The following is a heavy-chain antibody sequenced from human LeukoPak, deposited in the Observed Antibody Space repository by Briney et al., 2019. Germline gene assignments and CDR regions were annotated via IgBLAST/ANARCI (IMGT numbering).Heavy chain of an antibody. CDR2: INNDGDDI. V-gene: IGHV3-74*03. Sequence: GGSLRLSCAAAGFTFNTYWVHWVRQAPGKGLVWVSRINNDGDDITYADSVKGRFAISRDNVKNTLYLQMNSLRGEDTAVYYCVKVLVTYTVDVWGQGTTVTVSS. J-gene: IGHJ6*02. CDR1: GFTFNTYW. D-gene: IGHD1-1*01. CDR3: VKVLVTYTVDV.